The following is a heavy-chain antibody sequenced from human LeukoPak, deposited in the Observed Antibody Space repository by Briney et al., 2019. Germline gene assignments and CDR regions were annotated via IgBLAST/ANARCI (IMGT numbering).Heavy chain of an antibody. V-gene: IGHV3-21*01. CDR1: GLTFSDYY. CDR3: ARGLSYGDPFDY. Sequence: KPGGSLRLSCAVSGLTFSDYYMNWDRQAPGKGLEWVSSISGSSSYIYYADSVKGRFTISRDSAKNSLYLQMNSLRAEDTAVYYCARGLSYGDPFDYWGQGTLVTVSS. CDR2: ISGSSSYI. D-gene: IGHD4-17*01. J-gene: IGHJ4*02.